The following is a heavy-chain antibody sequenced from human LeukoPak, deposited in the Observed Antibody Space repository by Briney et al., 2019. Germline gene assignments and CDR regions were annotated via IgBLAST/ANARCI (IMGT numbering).Heavy chain of an antibody. Sequence: PGGSVRLSCAASGFTFSSYAMSCVRQAPGKGLEWVSAISGSGGSTYYADSVKGRFIISRDNSKITLYLQMNNLRAEGSAVYYCAKDPSFSYYTPFDSWGQGTLVTVSS. V-gene: IGHV3-23*01. CDR1: GFTFSSYA. CDR3: AKDPSFSYYTPFDS. CDR2: ISGSGGST. D-gene: IGHD3-22*01. J-gene: IGHJ4*02.